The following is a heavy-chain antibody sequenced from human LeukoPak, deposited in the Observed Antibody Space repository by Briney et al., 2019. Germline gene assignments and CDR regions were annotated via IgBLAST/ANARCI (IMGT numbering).Heavy chain of an antibody. CDR1: GFTVSSNY. V-gene: IGHV3-53*01. Sequence: GGSLRLSCAASGFTVSSNYMSWVRQAPGKGLEWVSVIYSGGSTYYADCVKGRFTISRDNSKNTLYLQMNSLRAEDTAVYYCARERGNALYNWFDPWGQGTLVTVSS. CDR2: IYSGGST. CDR3: ARERGNALYNWFDP. D-gene: IGHD4-23*01. J-gene: IGHJ5*02.